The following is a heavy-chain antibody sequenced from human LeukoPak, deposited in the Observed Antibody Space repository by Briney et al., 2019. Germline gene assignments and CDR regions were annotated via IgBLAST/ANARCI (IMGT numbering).Heavy chain of an antibody. CDR2: ISSSSSTI. Sequence: GGSLRLSCAASGFIFSSYSMNWVRQAPGKGLEWVSYISSSSSTIYYADSVKGRFTISRDNAKNSLYLQMNSLRAEDTAVYYCARDQTRFGELFDYWGQGTLVTVSS. CDR1: GFIFSSYS. J-gene: IGHJ4*02. D-gene: IGHD3-10*01. V-gene: IGHV3-48*01. CDR3: ARDQTRFGELFDY.